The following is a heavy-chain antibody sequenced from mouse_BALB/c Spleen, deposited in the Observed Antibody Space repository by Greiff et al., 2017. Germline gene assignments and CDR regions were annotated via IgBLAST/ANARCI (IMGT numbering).Heavy chain of an antibody. J-gene: IGHJ4*01. CDR3: AREGHGNPMDY. CDR1: GFTFSSYA. CDR2: ISSGGSYT. V-gene: IGHV5-9-4*01. Sequence: EVQLQESGGGLVKPGGSLKLSCAASGFTFSSYAMSWVRQSPEKRLEWVAEISSGGSYTYYPDTVTGRFTISRDNAKNTLYLEMSSLRSEDTAMYYCAREGHGNPMDYWGQGTSVTVSS. D-gene: IGHD2-1*01.